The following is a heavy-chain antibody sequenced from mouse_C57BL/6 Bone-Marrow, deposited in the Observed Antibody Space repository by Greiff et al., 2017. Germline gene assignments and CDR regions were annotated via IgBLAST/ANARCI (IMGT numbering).Heavy chain of an antibody. CDR2: INYDGSST. D-gene: IGHD2-3*01. CDR1: GFTFSDYY. J-gene: IGHJ1*03. V-gene: IGHV5-16*01. CDR3: ARDYDNWYFDV. Sequence: EVHLVESEGGLVQPGSSMKLSCTASGFTFSDYYMAWVRQVPEKGLEWVANINYDGSSTYYLDSLKSRFIISRDNAKNILYLQMSSLKSEDTATYYCARDYDNWYFDVWGTGTTVTVSS.